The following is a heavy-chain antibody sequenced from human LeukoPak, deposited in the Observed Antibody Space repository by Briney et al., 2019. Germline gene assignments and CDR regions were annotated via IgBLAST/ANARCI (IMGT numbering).Heavy chain of an antibody. D-gene: IGHD2-2*01. CDR3: AGGEYQLPLDY. J-gene: IGHJ4*02. CDR1: GFTFSDYY. V-gene: IGHV3-11*01. CDR2: ISSSGSTI. Sequence: GGSLRLSCAASGFTFSDYYMSWIRQAPGEGLEWVSYISSSGSTIYYADSAKGRFTMSRDNAKNLLYLQMNSSTAQDTAVYYCAGGEYQLPLDYWGQGTLVTVSS.